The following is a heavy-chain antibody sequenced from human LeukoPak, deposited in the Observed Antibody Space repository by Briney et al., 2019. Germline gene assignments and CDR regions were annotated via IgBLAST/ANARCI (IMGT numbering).Heavy chain of an antibody. V-gene: IGHV1-2*02. D-gene: IGHD2-2*01. CDR1: GYTFTGYY. J-gene: IGHJ4*02. Sequence: ASVKVSCKASGYTFTGYYMHWVRQAPGQGLKWMGWINPNSGGTNYAQKFQGRVTMTRDTSISTAYMELSRLRSDDTAVYYCARLGYCSSTSCYGPDYWGQGTLVTVSS. CDR3: ARLGYCSSTSCYGPDY. CDR2: INPNSGGT.